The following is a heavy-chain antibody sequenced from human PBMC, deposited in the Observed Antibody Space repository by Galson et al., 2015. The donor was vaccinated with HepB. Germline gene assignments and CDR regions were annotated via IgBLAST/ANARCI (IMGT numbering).Heavy chain of an antibody. CDR2: ISSSNSNI. Sequence: SLRLSCAVSGFTCNTYSMNWVRQTPGKGLGWVSYISSSNSNIFYADSVRVRFTISRDNAKNSLYLQMNSLRAEDTALYYCARDLSRGYLFPWGQGTLVTVSS. CDR3: ARDLSRGYLFP. V-gene: IGHV3-48*01. J-gene: IGHJ5*01. CDR1: GFTCNTYS. D-gene: IGHD3-22*01.